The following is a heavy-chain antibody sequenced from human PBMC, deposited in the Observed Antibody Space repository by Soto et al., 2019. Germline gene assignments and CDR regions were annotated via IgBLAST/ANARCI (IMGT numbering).Heavy chain of an antibody. J-gene: IGHJ6*02. V-gene: IGHV4-30-4*01. CDR3: ARVPSPFDYYYAMDV. Sequence: SLPRSDTSTVADDSISSGNKYWSRIRQPPGKGLEWIGYIFSSGTTYYNPSLKSRLTMSLDASQNQFSLKLNSLTDADTAVHFCARVPSPFDYYYAMDVWGQGTTVTVSS. CDR1: DDSISSGNKY. CDR2: IFSSGTT. D-gene: IGHD3-16*01.